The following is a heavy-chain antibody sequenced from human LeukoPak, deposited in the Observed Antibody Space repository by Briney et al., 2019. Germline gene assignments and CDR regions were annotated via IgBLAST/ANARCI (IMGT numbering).Heavy chain of an antibody. CDR1: GFPVSDNY. J-gene: IGHJ4*02. V-gene: IGHV3-66*01. Sequence: PGGSLRLSCAASGFPVSDNYMSWVRQAPGKGLEWVSIIYSDGTTYYADSVKGRFTISRDNSKNSLYLQMNSLRAGDTAVYYCARDPGYNYGFDYWGQGTLVTVPS. CDR3: ARDPGYNYGFDY. D-gene: IGHD5-18*01. CDR2: IYSDGTT.